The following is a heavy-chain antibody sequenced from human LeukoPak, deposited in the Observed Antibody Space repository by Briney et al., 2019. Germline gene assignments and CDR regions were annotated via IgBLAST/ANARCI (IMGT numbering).Heavy chain of an antibody. CDR2: ISSGSSTI. Sequence: GGSLRLSCAASGFTFSSYSMNWVRQAPGKGLEWVSYISSGSSTIYYADSVKGRFTISRDNTKNSLYLQMNSLRAEGTAVYYCARQETGYCSSTSCYGSNWFDPWGQGALVTVSS. CDR1: GFTFSSYS. D-gene: IGHD2-2*03. J-gene: IGHJ5*02. V-gene: IGHV3-48*01. CDR3: ARQETGYCSSTSCYGSNWFDP.